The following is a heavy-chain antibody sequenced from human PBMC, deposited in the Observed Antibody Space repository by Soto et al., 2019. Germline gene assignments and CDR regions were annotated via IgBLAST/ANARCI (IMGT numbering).Heavy chain of an antibody. CDR3: ARSREFDY. CDR1: GECLRGATYS. J-gene: IGHJ4*02. CDR2: IFPSGTA. V-gene: IGHV4-30-2*01. Sequence: SETMSLTCVACGECLRGATYSWNWIRQPPGKGLEWIGYIFPSGTAYYDPSLKSRVTISIDVSKNQVSLSLRSLTAADTDDYSCARSREFDYWGQGALVTVSS.